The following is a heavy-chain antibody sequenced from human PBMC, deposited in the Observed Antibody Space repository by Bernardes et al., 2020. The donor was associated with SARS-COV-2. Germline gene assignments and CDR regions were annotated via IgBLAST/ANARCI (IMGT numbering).Heavy chain of an antibody. D-gene: IGHD7-27*01. CDR3: AKDFHEVTGVFED. Sequence: GGSLRLSCVASGFIFSNYAMSWVRQAPGKGLEWVAAVSGSGGKIYYSDSVRGRFTIARDNSENTLYLQMYSLSADDTAIYFCAKDFHEVTGVFEDWGQGTRVTVSS. J-gene: IGHJ4*02. V-gene: IGHV3-23*01. CDR2: VSGSGGKI. CDR1: GFIFSNYA.